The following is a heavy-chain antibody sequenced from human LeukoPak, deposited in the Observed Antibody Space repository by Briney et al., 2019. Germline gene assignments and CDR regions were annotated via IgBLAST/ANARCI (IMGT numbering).Heavy chain of an antibody. Sequence: GGSLRLSCAASGFTFSSYAMSWVRQAPGKGLEWVSAISGSGGSTYYADSVKGRFTISRDNSKNTLYLQMNSLRAEDTAVYYCAKLQSYYYDSSGPVFDPWGQGTLVTVSS. CDR2: ISGSGGST. J-gene: IGHJ5*02. CDR1: GFTFSSYA. D-gene: IGHD3-22*01. CDR3: AKLQSYYYDSSGPVFDP. V-gene: IGHV3-23*01.